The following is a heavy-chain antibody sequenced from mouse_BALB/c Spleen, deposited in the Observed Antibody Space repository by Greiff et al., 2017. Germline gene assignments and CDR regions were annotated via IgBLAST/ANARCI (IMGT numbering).Heavy chain of an antibody. CDR1: GYSFTGYY. J-gene: IGHJ2*01. D-gene: IGHD2-4*01. Sequence: EVQLQQSGPELVKPGASVKISCKASGYSFTGYYMHWVKQSHVKSLEWIGRINPYNGATSYNQNFKDKASLTVDKSSSTAYMELHSLTSEDSAVYDCARQYYDYYFDYWGQGTTLTVSS. CDR3: ARQYYDYYFDY. V-gene: IGHV1-26*01. CDR2: INPYNGAT.